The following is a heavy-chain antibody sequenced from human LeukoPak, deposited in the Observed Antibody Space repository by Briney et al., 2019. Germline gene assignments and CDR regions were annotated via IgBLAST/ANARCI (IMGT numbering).Heavy chain of an antibody. Sequence: ASVKVSCKTSGYSFTSYYIHWVRQAPGQGLEWMGIINPSGGSTTYAQKFQGRLTMASDTSTSTVYMELSSLRSEDTAMYYCARSSAYYNDADIWGQGTMVTVPS. D-gene: IGHD3-16*01. CDR1: GYSFTSYY. J-gene: IGHJ3*02. V-gene: IGHV1-46*01. CDR2: INPSGGST. CDR3: ARSSAYYNDADI.